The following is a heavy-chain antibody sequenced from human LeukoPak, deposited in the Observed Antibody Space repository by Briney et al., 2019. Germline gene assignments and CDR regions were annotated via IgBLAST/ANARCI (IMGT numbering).Heavy chain of an antibody. CDR3: ARVRQGRVTLGYCSSTSCYLDGWFDP. Sequence: GASVKVSCKASGYTFTGYYMHWVRQAPGQGLEWMGWINPNSGGTNYAQKFQGRVTMTRDTSISTAYMGLSRLRSDDTAVYYCARVRQGRVTLGYCSSTSCYLDGWFDPWGQGTLVTVSS. CDR1: GYTFTGYY. V-gene: IGHV1-2*02. CDR2: INPNSGGT. J-gene: IGHJ5*02. D-gene: IGHD2-2*01.